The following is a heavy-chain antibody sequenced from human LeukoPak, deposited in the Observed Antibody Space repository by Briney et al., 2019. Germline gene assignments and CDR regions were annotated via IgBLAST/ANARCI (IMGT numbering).Heavy chain of an antibody. V-gene: IGHV1-69*05. J-gene: IGHJ6*03. Sequence: SVKVSCKASGGTFISYAISWVRQAPGQGLEWMVGIIPIFGSANYARKFQGRVTITTDESTSTAYMELVKLRSEDTAVYYCARDLTAMAGGPYYYYYMDVWGKGTTVTVSS. D-gene: IGHD5-18*01. CDR1: GGTFISYA. CDR2: IIPIFGSA. CDR3: ARDLTAMAGGPYYYYYMDV.